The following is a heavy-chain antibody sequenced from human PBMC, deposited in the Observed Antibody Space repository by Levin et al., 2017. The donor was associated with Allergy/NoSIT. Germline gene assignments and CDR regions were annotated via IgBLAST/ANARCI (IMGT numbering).Heavy chain of an antibody. CDR3: AKGMAAAAVTRLDY. Sequence: GGSLRLSCAASGFTFSSYAMSWVRQAPGKGLEWVSAISAGGGSTYYADSVKGRFTISRDNSKNTLYLQMNSLRAEDTAVYYCAKGMAAAAVTRLDYWGQGTLVTVSS. CDR1: GFTFSSYA. CDR2: ISAGGGST. J-gene: IGHJ4*02. V-gene: IGHV3-23*01. D-gene: IGHD6-13*01.